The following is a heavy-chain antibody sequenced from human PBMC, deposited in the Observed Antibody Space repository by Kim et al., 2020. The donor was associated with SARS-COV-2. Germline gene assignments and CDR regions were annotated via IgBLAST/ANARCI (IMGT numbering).Heavy chain of an antibody. CDR3: ARDPGGLTAGTLDN. CDR2: IVPFVDIT. D-gene: IGHD6-13*01. Sequence: SVKVSCKTSGGTFSSYTICWVRQAPGQGLEWLGRIVPFVDITNYAQKFQGRITITADKSTNTAYMELSSLTSEDTAVYFCARDPGGLTAGTLDNWGQGALVIVSS. J-gene: IGHJ4*02. V-gene: IGHV1-69*04. CDR1: GGTFSSYT.